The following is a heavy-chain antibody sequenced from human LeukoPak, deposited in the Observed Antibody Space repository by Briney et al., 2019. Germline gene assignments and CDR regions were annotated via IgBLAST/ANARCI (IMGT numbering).Heavy chain of an antibody. V-gene: IGHV3-23*01. D-gene: IGHD3-9*01. J-gene: IGHJ4*02. CDR3: AKWGDYDVLTGYYVSDF. CDR2: ISGRSDNT. CDR1: GFIFSNYA. Sequence: GASLRLTCAASGFIFSNYAMYWVRQAPGKGLEWVSAISGRSDNTYYADSVKGRFTLSRDSSKNTLYLQMNSLRADDTAVYYCAKWGDYDVLTGYYVSDFWGQGTLVTVSS.